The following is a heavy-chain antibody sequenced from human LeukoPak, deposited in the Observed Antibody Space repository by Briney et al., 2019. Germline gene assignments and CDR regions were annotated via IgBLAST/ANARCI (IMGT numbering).Heavy chain of an antibody. CDR3: ARGAYDSSGYYFFDY. D-gene: IGHD3-22*01. CDR1: GGSFSGYY. Sequence: PSETLSLTCAVYGGSFSGYYWSWIRQHPGKGLEWIGYIYYSGSTYYNPSLKSRVTISVDTSKNQFSLKLSSVTAADTAVYYCARGAYDSSGYYFFDYWGQGTLVTVSS. V-gene: IGHV4-31*11. CDR2: IYYSGST. J-gene: IGHJ4*02.